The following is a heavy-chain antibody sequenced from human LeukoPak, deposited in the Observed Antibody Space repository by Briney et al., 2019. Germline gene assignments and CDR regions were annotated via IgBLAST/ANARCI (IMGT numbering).Heavy chain of an antibody. V-gene: IGHV3-66*01. CDR2: IYSGGST. CDR3: ARDIYYGSGSHHLDY. CDR1: GFTFSDYY. D-gene: IGHD3-10*01. J-gene: IGHJ4*02. Sequence: GGSLRLSCAASGFTFSDYYMSWIRQAPGKGLEWVSVIYSGGSTYYADSVKGRFTISRDNSKNTLYLQMNSLRAEDTAVYYCARDIYYGSGSHHLDYWGQGTLVTVSS.